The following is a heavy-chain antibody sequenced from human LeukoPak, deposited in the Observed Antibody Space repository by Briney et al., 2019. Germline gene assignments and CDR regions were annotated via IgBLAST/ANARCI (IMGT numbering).Heavy chain of an antibody. CDR3: ARVKGSGYRNSIDY. Sequence: GGSLRLSCAASGFTFDDYAMNWVRQAPGKGLEWVPGINWNGGSTYYRDSVKGRFTISRDNAKNSLYLQMNSLRAEHTALYYCARVKGSGYRNSIDYWGQGTLVTVSS. D-gene: IGHD3-3*01. CDR1: GFTFDDYA. J-gene: IGHJ4*02. CDR2: INWNGGST. V-gene: IGHV3-20*04.